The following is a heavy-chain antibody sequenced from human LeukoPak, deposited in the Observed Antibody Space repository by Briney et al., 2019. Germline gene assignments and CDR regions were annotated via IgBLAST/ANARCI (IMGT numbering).Heavy chain of an antibody. CDR2: IYYRGST. CDR3: ALIRGYCRT. J-gene: IGHJ5*02. V-gene: IGHV4-39*01. D-gene: IGHD2-15*01. CDR1: GGSISGSSYY. Sequence: PSETLSLTCTVSGGSISGSSYYWGWIRQPPGKGLEWIGSIYYRGSTYYNPTLKSRVTVSVDTSKNQFSLKLSPVTAADTAVYHCALIRGYCRTWGQGTLVTVSS.